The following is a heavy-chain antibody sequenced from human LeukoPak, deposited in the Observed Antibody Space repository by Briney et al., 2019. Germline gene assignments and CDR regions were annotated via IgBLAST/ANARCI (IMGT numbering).Heavy chain of an antibody. V-gene: IGHV1-2*02. CDR2: INPNSGGT. D-gene: IGHD3-22*01. CDR3: ARNYYDSSGYYQNWFDP. CDR1: GYTFTGYY. Sequence: ASVRVSCKASGYTFTGYYMHWVRQAPGQGLEWMGWINPNSGGTNYAQKFQGRVTMTRATSISTAYMELSRLRSDDTAVYYCARNYYDSSGYYQNWFDPWGQGTLVTVSS. J-gene: IGHJ5*02.